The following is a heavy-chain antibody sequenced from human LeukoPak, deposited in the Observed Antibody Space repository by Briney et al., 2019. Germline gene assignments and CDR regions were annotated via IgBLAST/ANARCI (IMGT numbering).Heavy chain of an antibody. CDR1: GGSFSGYY. Sequence: SETLSLTCAVYGGSFSGYYWSWIRQPPGKGLEWIGEINHSGSTNYNPSLKSRVTISVDTSKNQFSLKLSSVTAADTAVYCCARAPEWSRYYDFWSVWGQGTTVTVSS. V-gene: IGHV4-34*01. CDR3: ARAPEWSRYYDFWSV. D-gene: IGHD3-3*01. J-gene: IGHJ6*02. CDR2: INHSGST.